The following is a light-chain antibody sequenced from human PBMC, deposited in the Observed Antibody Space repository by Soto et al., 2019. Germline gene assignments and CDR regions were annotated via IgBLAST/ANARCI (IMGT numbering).Light chain of an antibody. J-gene: IGLJ1*01. CDR1: SSDVGGYNY. V-gene: IGLV2-14*01. CDR3: SSYTSTSTYV. CDR2: DVT. Sequence: QSVLTQPASVSGSPGQSITISCTGTSSDVGGYNYVSWYQQHPGKAPKLMIYDVTYRPSGVFNRFSGSKSGTTASLTLSGLQAEDEADYYCSSYTSTSTYVFGTGTKVTVL.